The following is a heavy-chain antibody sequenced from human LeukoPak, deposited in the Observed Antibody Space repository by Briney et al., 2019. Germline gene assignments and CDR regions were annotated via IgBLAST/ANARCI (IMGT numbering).Heavy chain of an antibody. D-gene: IGHD1-1*01. V-gene: IGHV4-34*01. J-gene: IGHJ4*02. CDR2: INHSGST. CDR3: ARRTYFDY. Sequence: QSSETLSLTCAVYGGSFSGYYWSWIRQPPGKGLEWIGEINHSGSTNYNPSLKSRVTISVDTSKNQFSLKLSSVTAADTAVYYCARRTYFDYWGQGTLVTVSS. CDR1: GGSFSGYY.